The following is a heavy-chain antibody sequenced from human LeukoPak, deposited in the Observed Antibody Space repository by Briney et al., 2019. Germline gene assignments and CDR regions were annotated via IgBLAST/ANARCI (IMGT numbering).Heavy chain of an antibody. CDR1: GGSISSYY. CDR2: IYYSGST. Sequence: PSETLSLTCTVSGGSISSYYWSWIRQPPGKGLEWIGYIYYSGSTNYNPSLKSRVTISVDTSKNQFSLKLSSVTAADTAVYCCARHSSGGDDYFDYWGQGTLVTVSS. CDR3: ARHSSGGDDYFDY. D-gene: IGHD6-19*01. V-gene: IGHV4-59*08. J-gene: IGHJ4*02.